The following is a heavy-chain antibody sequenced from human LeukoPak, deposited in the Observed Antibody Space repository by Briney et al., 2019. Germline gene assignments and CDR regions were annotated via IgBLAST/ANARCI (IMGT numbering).Heavy chain of an antibody. Sequence: GGSLRLSCAASGFTFSSYAMSWVRQAPGKGLEWVSAISGSGGSTYYADSVKGRFTVTRDNGKNSLLLQMNSLRAEDTARYYCARGYSRAAFDIWGQGTMVTVSS. J-gene: IGHJ3*02. CDR3: ARGYSRAAFDI. D-gene: IGHD2-15*01. CDR2: ISGSGGST. V-gene: IGHV3-23*01. CDR1: GFTFSSYA.